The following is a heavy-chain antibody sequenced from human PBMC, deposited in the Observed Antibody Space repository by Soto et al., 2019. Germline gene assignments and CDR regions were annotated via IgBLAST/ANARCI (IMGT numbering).Heavy chain of an antibody. CDR3: ATGVLPPDY. CDR2: IWYDGSNK. D-gene: IGHD2-2*01. J-gene: IGHJ4*02. V-gene: IGHV3-33*01. CDR1: GFTFSSYG. Sequence: QVQLVESGGGVVQPGRSLRLSCAASGFTFSSYGMHWVRQAPGKGLEWVAVIWYDGSNKYYADSVKGRFTISRDNSKNTLYLQMNSLRAEDTAVYYCATGVLPPDYWGQGTLVTVSS.